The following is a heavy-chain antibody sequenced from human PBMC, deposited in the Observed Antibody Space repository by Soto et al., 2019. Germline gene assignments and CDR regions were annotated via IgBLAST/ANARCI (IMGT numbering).Heavy chain of an antibody. V-gene: IGHV3-74*01. J-gene: IGHJ6*02. CDR3: AREEWTTVDFYYYGMDA. Sequence: PGWSLRLSCTASGFSFSNYWMHWVRQAPGQGLVWVSRINSDATSISYADSVEGRFTISRVNAKNTLFLQMNSLRVDDTAVYYCAREEWTTVDFYYYGMDAWGQGTTVTVSS. CDR2: INSDATSI. CDR1: GFSFSNYW. D-gene: IGHD4-4*01.